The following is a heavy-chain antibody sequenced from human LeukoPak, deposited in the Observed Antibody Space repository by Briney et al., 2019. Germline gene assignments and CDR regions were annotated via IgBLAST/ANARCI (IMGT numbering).Heavy chain of an antibody. CDR3: AKDNRRHYTSGPNPDSLH. Sequence: GGSLRXXCAXSGXXFSSYSMNWVRQAPGKGLEWVSSISSSSSYIYYADSVKGRFTISRDNAKNSLYLQMNSLRVEDTAFYYCAKDNRRHYTSGPNPDSLHWGQGALVTVSS. D-gene: IGHD6-19*01. J-gene: IGHJ4*02. CDR2: ISSSSSYI. V-gene: IGHV3-21*04. CDR1: GXXFSSYS.